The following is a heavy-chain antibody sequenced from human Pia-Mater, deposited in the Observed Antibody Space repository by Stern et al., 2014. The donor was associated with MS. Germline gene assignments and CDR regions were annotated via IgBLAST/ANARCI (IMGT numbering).Heavy chain of an antibody. Sequence: VQLVESGGGAVQPGRSLRLACAASGFTFSNYGMHWVRQDPGKGLEWVAIISYDGNNKYYADTVKGRFTISRNNSKKTLYLQMNSLRAEDTAVYHCAKESEYYGLGVWGQGTTVTVS. CDR1: GFTFSNYG. J-gene: IGHJ6*02. CDR2: ISYDGNNK. V-gene: IGHV3-30*18. CDR3: AKESEYYGLGV.